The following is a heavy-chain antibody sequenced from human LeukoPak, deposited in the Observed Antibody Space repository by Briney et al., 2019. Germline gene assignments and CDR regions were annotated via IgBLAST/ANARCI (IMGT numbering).Heavy chain of an antibody. D-gene: IGHD2/OR15-2a*01. Sequence: PSETLSLTCTVSGGSISGHFWTWIRQPAGKGLEWIGRINTSGSTRYNPSLNSRVTMSVDTSKNQFSLSLTSVTAADTAVYFCARGLSNVYDFNWFDSWGQGILVTVSS. J-gene: IGHJ5*01. CDR3: ARGLSNVYDFNWFDS. CDR1: GGSISGHF. CDR2: INTSGST. V-gene: IGHV4-4*07.